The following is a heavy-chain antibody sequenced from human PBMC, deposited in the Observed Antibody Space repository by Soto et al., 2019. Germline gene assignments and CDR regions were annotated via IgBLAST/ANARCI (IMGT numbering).Heavy chain of an antibody. CDR3: ARVDVLRYFDWFSYYFDC. J-gene: IGHJ4*02. D-gene: IGHD3-9*01. CDR1: GYTFTSYG. CDR2: ISAYNGNT. Sequence: QVQLVQSGAEVKKPGASVKVSCKASGYTFTSYGISWVRQAPGQGLEWMGWISAYNGNTNYAQKLQGRVTMTTDTSTSTAYMELRSLRSDDTAVYYCARVDVLRYFDWFSYYFDCWGQGTLVTVSS. V-gene: IGHV1-18*01.